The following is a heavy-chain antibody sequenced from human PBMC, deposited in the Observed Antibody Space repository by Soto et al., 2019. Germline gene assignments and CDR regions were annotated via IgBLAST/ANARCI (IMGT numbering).Heavy chain of an antibody. J-gene: IGHJ5*02. Sequence: QVQLVESGGGVVQPGTSLRLSCAASGFTFSGYGAHWVRQAPGKGREWVATISYDETATYYPDSVKGRFTISRDNSKNTLYLQMNSLTAEDTAVYFCARDASAYDGGWYPRGFDPWGQGTLVTVSS. CDR1: GFTFSGYG. CDR2: ISYDETAT. D-gene: IGHD6-19*01. V-gene: IGHV3-30*03. CDR3: ARDASAYDGGWYPRGFDP.